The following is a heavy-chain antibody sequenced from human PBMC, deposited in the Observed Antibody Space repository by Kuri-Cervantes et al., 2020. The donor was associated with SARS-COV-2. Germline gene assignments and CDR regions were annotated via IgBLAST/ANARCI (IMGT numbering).Heavy chain of an antibody. D-gene: IGHD3-22*01. Sequence: GESLKISCAASGFTFSSYAMSWVRQAPGKGLEWVGFIRSKAYGGTTEYAASVKGRFTISRDDSKSIAYLQMNSLKTEDTAVYYCTRTLYYYDSSGYYRNEDYWGQGTLVTVSS. V-gene: IGHV3-49*04. J-gene: IGHJ4*02. CDR3: TRTLYYYDSSGYYRNEDY. CDR1: GFTFSSYA. CDR2: IRSKAYGGTT.